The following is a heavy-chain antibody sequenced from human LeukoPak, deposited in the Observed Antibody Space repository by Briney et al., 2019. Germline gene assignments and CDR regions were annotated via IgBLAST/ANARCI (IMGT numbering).Heavy chain of an antibody. CDR2: IRYDGSNK. J-gene: IGHJ4*02. CDR1: GFTFSSYG. V-gene: IGHV3-30*02. Sequence: PGGSLRLSCAASGFTFSSYGMHWVRQAPGKGLEWVAFIRYDGSNKYYADSVKGRFTISRDNSKNTLYLQMNSLRAEDTALYYCAKDFRKAVAGRVFDYWGQGTLVTVSS. CDR3: AKDFRKAVAGRVFDY. D-gene: IGHD6-19*01.